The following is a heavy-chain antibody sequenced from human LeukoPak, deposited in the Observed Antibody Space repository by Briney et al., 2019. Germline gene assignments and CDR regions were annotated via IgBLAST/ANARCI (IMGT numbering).Heavy chain of an antibody. Sequence: GGSLRLSCAASGFTFSDYYMSWVRQAPGKGLEWVSYISSSGSTIYYADSVKGRFTISRDNAKNSLYLQMNSLRAEDTAVYYCARVPNDSSGYYIWFDPWGQGTLVTVSS. CDR2: ISSSGSTI. CDR3: ARVPNDSSGYYIWFDP. V-gene: IGHV3-11*01. D-gene: IGHD3-22*01. CDR1: GFTFSDYY. J-gene: IGHJ5*02.